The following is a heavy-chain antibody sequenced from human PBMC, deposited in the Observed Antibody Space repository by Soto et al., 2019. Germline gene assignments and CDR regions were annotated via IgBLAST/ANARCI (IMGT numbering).Heavy chain of an antibody. CDR3: ARHSDTAMVIWSPDTTNWFDP. V-gene: IGHV4-59*08. J-gene: IGHJ5*02. D-gene: IGHD5-18*01. CDR1: GGSISSYY. CDR2: IYYSGST. Sequence: SETLSLTCTVSGGSISSYYWSWIRQPPGKGLEWIGYIYYSGSTNYNPSLKSRVTISVDTSKNQFSLKLSSVTAADTAVYYFARHSDTAMVIWSPDTTNWFDPWGQGTLVTVSS.